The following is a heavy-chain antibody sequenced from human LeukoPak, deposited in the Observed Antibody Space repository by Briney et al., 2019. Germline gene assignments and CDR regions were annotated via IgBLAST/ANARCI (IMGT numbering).Heavy chain of an antibody. CDR2: ISSSGSYT. CDR3: ARGVAGP. J-gene: IGHJ5*02. D-gene: IGHD6-19*01. CDR1: GFTFSDYY. Sequence: PGRSRRLSCAASGFTFSDYYMNWIRPAPGRGLEWVSYISSSGSYTNYADSVKGRFTISRDNAKNSLYLQMSSLRAEDTAVYYCARGVAGPWGQGTLVTVSS. V-gene: IGHV3-11*06.